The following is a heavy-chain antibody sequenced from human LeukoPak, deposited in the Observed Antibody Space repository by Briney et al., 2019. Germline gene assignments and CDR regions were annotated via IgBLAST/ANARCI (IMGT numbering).Heavy chain of an antibody. CDR1: GGSISSYY. J-gene: IGHJ5*02. CDR2: IYTSGST. CDR3: ARDLTAEYYDFWSGYSGFDP. V-gene: IGHV4-4*07. D-gene: IGHD3-3*01. Sequence: SETLSLTCTVSGGSISSYYWSWIRQPAGKGLEWIGRIYTSGSTNYNPSLKSRVTMSVDTSKNQFSLKLSSVTAADTAVYYCARDLTAEYYDFWSGYSGFDPWGQGTLVTVSS.